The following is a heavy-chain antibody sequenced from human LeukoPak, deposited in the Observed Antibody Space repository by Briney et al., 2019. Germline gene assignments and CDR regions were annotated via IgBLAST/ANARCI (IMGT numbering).Heavy chain of an antibody. V-gene: IGHV3-23*01. CDR2: VSSSGGRT. J-gene: IGHJ4*02. CDR1: GFTFSTYA. Sequence: GGSLRLSCAASGFTFSTYAMHWVRQAPGKGLEWVSAVSSSGGRTFYAASVKGRFTISRDNSKDTLYLQMNSLRAEDTAVYYCAKETVDMAARAFDYWGQGTLVTVSS. CDR3: AKETVDMAARAFDY. D-gene: IGHD5-24*01.